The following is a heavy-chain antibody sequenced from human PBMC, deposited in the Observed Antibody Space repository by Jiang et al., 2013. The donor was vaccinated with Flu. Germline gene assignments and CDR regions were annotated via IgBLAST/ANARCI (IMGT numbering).Heavy chain of an antibody. J-gene: IGHJ4*02. Sequence: QTLSLTCAISGDSVSSNSAAWNWIRQSPSRGLEWLGRTYYRSKWYNDYAVSVKSRITINPDTSKNQFSLQLNSVTPEDTAVYYCAREGIVGYDSSGSQYYFDYWGQGTLVTVSS. V-gene: IGHV6-1*01. CDR2: TYYRSKWYN. CDR3: AREGIVGYDSSGSQYYFDY. CDR1: GDSVSSNSAA. D-gene: IGHD3-22*01.